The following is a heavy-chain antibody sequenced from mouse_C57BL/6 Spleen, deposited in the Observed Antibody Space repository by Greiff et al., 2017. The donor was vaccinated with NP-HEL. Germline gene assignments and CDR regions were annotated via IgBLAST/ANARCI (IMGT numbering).Heavy chain of an antibody. CDR1: GFTFSDYY. Sequence: EVMLVESGGGLVQPGGSLKLSCAASGFTFSDYYMYWVRQTPEKRLEWVAYISNGGGSTYYPDTVKGRFTISRDNAKNTLYLQMSRLKSEDTAMYYCARHQGYEYYFDYWGQGTTLTVSS. D-gene: IGHD3-1*01. V-gene: IGHV5-12*01. CDR3: ARHQGYEYYFDY. J-gene: IGHJ2*01. CDR2: ISNGGGST.